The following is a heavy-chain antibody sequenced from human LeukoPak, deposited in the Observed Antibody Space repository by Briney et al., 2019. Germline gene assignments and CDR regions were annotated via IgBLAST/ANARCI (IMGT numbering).Heavy chain of an antibody. CDR3: ARDPGPWPWAFDI. CDR1: GGTFSRYA. Sequence: ASVKVSCKASGGTFSRYAISWVRQAPGQGLEWMGGIIPVLGTTNYAQTFQNKVTITADESTSTTYMELSSLTSEDTAVYYCARDPGPWPWAFDIWGQGTMVTVSS. D-gene: IGHD3-10*01. CDR2: IIPVLGTT. J-gene: IGHJ3*02. V-gene: IGHV1-69*13.